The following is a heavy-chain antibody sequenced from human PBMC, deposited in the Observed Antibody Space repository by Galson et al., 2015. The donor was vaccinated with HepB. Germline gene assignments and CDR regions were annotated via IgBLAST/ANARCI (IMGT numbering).Heavy chain of an antibody. Sequence: SETLSLTCTVSGGSMRTSYYWAWIRQPPGKGPEWIGTIYYSGISYYNPSLKSRGTMSVDTSKNQFSLKLTSVTATDTAVYHCVRHGYYYGSGSDGFDLWGRGTVVTVSS. CDR2: IYYSGIS. V-gene: IGHV4-39*01. CDR3: VRHGYYYGSGSDGFDL. D-gene: IGHD3-10*01. J-gene: IGHJ3*01. CDR1: GGSMRTSYY.